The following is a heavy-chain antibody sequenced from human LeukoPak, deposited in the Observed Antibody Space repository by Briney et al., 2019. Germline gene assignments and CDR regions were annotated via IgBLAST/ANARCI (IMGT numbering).Heavy chain of an antibody. CDR1: GFTVSSNY. CDR3: AKGGPTGSNYFDF. V-gene: IGHV3-53*01. J-gene: IGHJ4*02. D-gene: IGHD1-26*01. Sequence: GGSLRLSCAASGFTVSSNYMSWVRQAPGKGLDWVSLIYSGGSVYYADSVKGRFTISRDNSKTTLYLQMNSLRADDTAVYYCAKGGPTGSNYFDFWGQGTLVTVSS. CDR2: IYSGGSV.